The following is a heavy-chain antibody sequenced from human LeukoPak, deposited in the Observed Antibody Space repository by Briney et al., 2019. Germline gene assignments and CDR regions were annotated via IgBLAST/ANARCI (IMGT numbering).Heavy chain of an antibody. V-gene: IGHV3-30-3*01. D-gene: IGHD3-10*01. J-gene: IGHJ4*02. CDR1: GFTFNNYA. Sequence: GGSLRLSCAASGFTFNNYAMNWVRQAPGKGLEWVAVISYDGSNKHYADSAKGRFTISRDNSKNTLYLQMNSLRAEDTAVYYCARYGSGKNFDYWGQGTLVTVSS. CDR3: ARYGSGKNFDY. CDR2: ISYDGSNK.